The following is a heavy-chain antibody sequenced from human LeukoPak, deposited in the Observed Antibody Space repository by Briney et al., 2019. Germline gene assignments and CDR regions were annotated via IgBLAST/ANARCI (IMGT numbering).Heavy chain of an antibody. V-gene: IGHV3-23*01. CDR1: GFTFSNYA. J-gene: IGHJ5*02. CDR3: AKSSDYRTFDP. CDR2: ISASGASS. D-gene: IGHD4-11*01. Sequence: GGSLSLSCASSGFTFSNYAMSWVRHPPGKWLEWDSAISASGASSYYADSVKGRFTISRDNSKNTLYLEMNSLRAEDTAVYYCAKSSDYRTFDPWGLGTLVTVSS.